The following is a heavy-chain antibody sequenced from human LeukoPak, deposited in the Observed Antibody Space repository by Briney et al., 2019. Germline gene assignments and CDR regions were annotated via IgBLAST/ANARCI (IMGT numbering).Heavy chain of an antibody. J-gene: IGHJ4*02. CDR3: ARAGIAAAGHYFDY. CDR1: GGSISSGGYS. D-gene: IGHD6-13*01. Sequence: SETLSLTCAVSGGSISSGGYSWSWIRQPPGKGLEWIGYIYHSGSTYYNPSLKSRVTISVDRSKNQFSLKLSSVTAADTAVYYCARAGIAAAGHYFDYWGQGTLVTVSS. V-gene: IGHV4-30-2*01. CDR2: IYHSGST.